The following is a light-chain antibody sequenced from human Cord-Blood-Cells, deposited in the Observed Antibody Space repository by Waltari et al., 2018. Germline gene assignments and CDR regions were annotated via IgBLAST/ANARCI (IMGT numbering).Light chain of an antibody. Sequence: DIQMTQSPSSLSASVGDRVTITCRGSQSISSYLNWYQQKPAKAPKLLIYAASRLQSGVPSRYSGRGSGTDFTLTISSLQPEALATYYCQQSYSTPQVTFCQGTRLEIK. J-gene: IGKJ5*01. CDR2: AAS. CDR3: QQSYSTPQVT. V-gene: IGKV1-39*01. CDR1: QSISSY.